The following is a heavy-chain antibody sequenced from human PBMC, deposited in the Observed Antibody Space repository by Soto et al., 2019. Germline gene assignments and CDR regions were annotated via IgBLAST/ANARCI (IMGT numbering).Heavy chain of an antibody. D-gene: IGHD2-8*01. V-gene: IGHV4-59*01. CDR1: GGSIGCDS. CDR2: IYHSGST. Sequence: SETLSLTCTVSGGSIGCDSWSWIRQSPGKGLDFIGYIYHSGSTNYNPSLKSRVTISMDTSKNQFSLRLSSVTAADTAVYYCARAGIVQVSYAMDVWGQGTTVTVSS. J-gene: IGHJ6*02. CDR3: ARAGIVQVSYAMDV.